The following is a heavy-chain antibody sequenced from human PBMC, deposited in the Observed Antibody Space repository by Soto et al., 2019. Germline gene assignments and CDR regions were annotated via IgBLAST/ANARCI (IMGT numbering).Heavy chain of an antibody. Sequence: QVQLQESGPGLVKPSQTLSLTCTVSGGSISSGGYYWSWIRQHPGKGLEWIGYIYYSGSTYYNPSLKSRVTISVDTSKNQFSLKLSSVTAADTAVYYCAREGVVVVAARAFGIWGQGTMVTVSS. CDR2: IYYSGST. D-gene: IGHD2-15*01. J-gene: IGHJ3*02. CDR3: AREGVVVVAARAFGI. CDR1: GGSISSGGYY. V-gene: IGHV4-31*03.